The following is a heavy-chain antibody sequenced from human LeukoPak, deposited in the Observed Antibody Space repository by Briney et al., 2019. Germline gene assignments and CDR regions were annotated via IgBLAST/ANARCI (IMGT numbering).Heavy chain of an antibody. CDR1: GFTVSSNY. J-gene: IGHJ4*02. Sequence: GGSLRLSCAASGFTVSSNYMSWVRQPPGKGLEWVSVIYSTGSTYYAASVKGRFTISRDNSKSTLYLQMNSLRGEDTAVYYCARGSSSGFELDYWAREPWSPSP. D-gene: IGHD6-19*01. CDR3: ARGSSSGFELDY. V-gene: IGHV3-53*01. CDR2: IYSTGST.